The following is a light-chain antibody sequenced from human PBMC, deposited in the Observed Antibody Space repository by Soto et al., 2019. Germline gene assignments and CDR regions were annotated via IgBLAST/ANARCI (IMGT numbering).Light chain of an antibody. CDR1: QSVSSN. J-gene: IGKJ2*01. CDR3: PHSNDWPLP. Sequence: IVVTMSLVALSVSPGERVTLSCWASQSVSSNLAWYQQKPGQAPSLLIYGAFTRATGIPARFSGTGSGTEFTLTISSLQSEDFALYYSPHSNDWPLPFCQGTKVDIK. CDR2: GAF. V-gene: IGKV3-15*01.